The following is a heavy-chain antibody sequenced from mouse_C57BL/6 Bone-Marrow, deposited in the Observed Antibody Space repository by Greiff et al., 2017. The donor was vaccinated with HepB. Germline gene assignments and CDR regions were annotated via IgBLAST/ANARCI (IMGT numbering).Heavy chain of an antibody. V-gene: IGHV5-6*01. J-gene: IGHJ4*01. CDR2: ISSGGSYT. Sequence: EVQRVESGGDLVKPGGSLKLSCAASGFTFSSYGMSWVRQTPDKRLEWVATISSGGSYTYYPDSVKGRFTISRDNAKNTLYLQMSSLKSEDTAMYYCARRPIYYDYLYYAMDYWGQGTSVTVSS. CDR1: GFTFSSYG. D-gene: IGHD2-4*01. CDR3: ARRPIYYDYLYYAMDY.